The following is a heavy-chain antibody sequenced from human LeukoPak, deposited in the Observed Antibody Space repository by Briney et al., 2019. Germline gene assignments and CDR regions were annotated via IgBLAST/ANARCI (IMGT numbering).Heavy chain of an antibody. CDR1: GFIFSSYG. D-gene: IGHD4-11*01. CDR3: ARDRLQFDY. CDR2: ISGSGSNT. J-gene: IGHJ4*02. V-gene: IGHV3-23*01. Sequence: PGGSLSLSCAASGFIFSSYGMSWLRQAPGKGLEWVSDISGSGSNTYYADSVKGRFTIHRDNPKNTLSLQINRLRVDGTPVYYCARDRLQFDYWGQGTLVSVSS.